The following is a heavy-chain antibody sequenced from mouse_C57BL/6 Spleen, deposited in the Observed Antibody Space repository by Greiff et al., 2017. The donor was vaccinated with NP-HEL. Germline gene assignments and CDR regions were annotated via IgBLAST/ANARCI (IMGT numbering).Heavy chain of an antibody. CDR3: ASVPRYDYAMDY. Sequence: QVQLQQPGAELVKPGASVKLSCKASGYTFTSYWMHWVKQRPGQGLEWIGMIHPNSGSTNYNEKFKSKATLTVDKSSSTAYMQLSSLTSEDSAVYYCASVPRYDYAMDYWGQGTSVTVSS. D-gene: IGHD1-1*01. V-gene: IGHV1-64*01. J-gene: IGHJ4*01. CDR2: IHPNSGST. CDR1: GYTFTSYW.